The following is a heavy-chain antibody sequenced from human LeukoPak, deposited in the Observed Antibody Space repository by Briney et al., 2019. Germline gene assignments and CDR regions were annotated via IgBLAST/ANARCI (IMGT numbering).Heavy chain of an antibody. V-gene: IGHV4-59*01. CDR3: SGYILGSYPTFDDY. CDR1: GGSISSYY. CDR2: ISYSGST. D-gene: IGHD3-16*02. Sequence: SETLSLTCTVSGGSISSYYWSWIRQPPGKGLGWIGYISYSGSTKYNPSLTNRVTTSSDTSKNQPSLMRNSLHAAPTTVSYCSGYILGSYPTFDDYWGQGTLVTVSS. J-gene: IGHJ4*02.